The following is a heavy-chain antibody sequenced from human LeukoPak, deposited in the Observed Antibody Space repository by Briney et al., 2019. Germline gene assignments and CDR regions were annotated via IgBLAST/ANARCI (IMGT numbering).Heavy chain of an antibody. J-gene: IGHJ4*02. Sequence: ASVKVSCKASGYTFTSYGISWVRQAPGQGLEWVGWISAYNRDTNYAQKVQGRVTMATDTSTSTAYMELRSLRSDDTAVYYCARDTSGGPYFDYWGQGTLVTVAS. D-gene: IGHD4-23*01. V-gene: IGHV1-18*01. CDR1: GYTFTSYG. CDR2: ISAYNRDT. CDR3: ARDTSGGPYFDY.